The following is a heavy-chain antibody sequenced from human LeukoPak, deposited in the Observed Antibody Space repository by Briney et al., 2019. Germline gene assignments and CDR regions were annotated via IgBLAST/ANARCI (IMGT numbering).Heavy chain of an antibody. J-gene: IGHJ4*02. CDR3: ARESTNLLSPYYFDY. CDR1: GFTFSSYS. Sequence: GGSLRLSCAASGFTFSSYSMNWVRQAPGKGLEWVSSISSSSSYIYYADSVKGRFTISRDNAKNSLYLQMNSLRAEDTAVYYCARESTNLLSPYYFDYWGQGTLVTVSS. V-gene: IGHV3-21*01. D-gene: IGHD1-14*01. CDR2: ISSSSSYI.